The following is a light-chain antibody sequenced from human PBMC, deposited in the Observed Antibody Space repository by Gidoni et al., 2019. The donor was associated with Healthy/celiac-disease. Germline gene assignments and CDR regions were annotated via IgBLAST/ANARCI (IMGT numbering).Light chain of an antibody. V-gene: IGKV1-9*01. CDR1: QGISSY. Sequence: DIQLTQSPSFLSASVGDRVTITCRASQGISSYLAWYQQKPGKAPKLLIYAASTLQSGVPSRFSGSGSGTEFTLKISSLQPEDFATYYCQQLNSYEITFGGGTKVEIK. CDR2: AAS. CDR3: QQLNSYEIT. J-gene: IGKJ4*01.